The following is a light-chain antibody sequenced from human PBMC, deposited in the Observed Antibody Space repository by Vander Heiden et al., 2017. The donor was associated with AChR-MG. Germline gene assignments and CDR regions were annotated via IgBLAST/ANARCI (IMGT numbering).Light chain of an antibody. CDR3: CSYAARWV. CDR2: EVS. CDR1: SSGVGSYNL. Sequence: QSALTNPPPWSGSPGQSITISCTGTSSGVGSYNLFSWYQQHPGKAPKLMIYEVSKRPSGVSNRFSGSKSGNTASLTISGLQAEDEADYYCCSYAARWVFGGGTKLTVL. V-gene: IGLV2-23*02. J-gene: IGLJ3*02.